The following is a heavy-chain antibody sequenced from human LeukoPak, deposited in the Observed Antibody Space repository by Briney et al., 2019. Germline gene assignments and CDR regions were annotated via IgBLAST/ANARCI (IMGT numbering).Heavy chain of an antibody. CDR1: GYSISSDHY. Sequence: SETLSLTFAVSGYSISSDHYWCWIRQSPGKGLEWIGSIYSRGSTYHNPSLKRRVTISVDKSKNQFSLKMRSVTAADTAVYFCARRSSSSSFDIWGQGTMVTVSS. J-gene: IGHJ3*02. D-gene: IGHD6-6*01. CDR3: ARRSSSSSFDI. V-gene: IGHV4-38-2*01. CDR2: IYSRGST.